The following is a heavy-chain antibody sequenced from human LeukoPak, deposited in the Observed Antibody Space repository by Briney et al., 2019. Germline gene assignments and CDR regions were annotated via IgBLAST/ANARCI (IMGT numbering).Heavy chain of an antibody. CDR1: GGSISSSSYY. CDR3: ARIGASGGFNGVFDF. D-gene: IGHD2-8*01. V-gene: IGHV4-39*01. CDR2: IYYSGST. J-gene: IGHJ4*02. Sequence: SETLSLTCTVSGGSISSSSYYWGWIRQPPGTGLEWIGSIYYSGSTYYNPSLKSRVTISVDTSKNQFSLKLSSVTAADTAVYYCARIGASGGFNGVFDFWGQGTLVTVSS.